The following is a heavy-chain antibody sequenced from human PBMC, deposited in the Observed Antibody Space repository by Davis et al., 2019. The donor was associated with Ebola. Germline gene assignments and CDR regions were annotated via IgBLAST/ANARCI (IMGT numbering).Heavy chain of an antibody. CDR2: ISYDGSNK. J-gene: IGHJ4*02. Sequence: PGGSLRLSCAASGFTFSSYGMHWVRQAPGKGLEWVAVISYDGSNKYYADSVKGRFTISRDDSKNTLYLQMNSLRAEDTAVYYCAKEGAVAAFNLNYYFDYWGQGTLVTVSS. V-gene: IGHV3-30*18. CDR1: GFTFSSYG. D-gene: IGHD6-19*01. CDR3: AKEGAVAAFNLNYYFDY.